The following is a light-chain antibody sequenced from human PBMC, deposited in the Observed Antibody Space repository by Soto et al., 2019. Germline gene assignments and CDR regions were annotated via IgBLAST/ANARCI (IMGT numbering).Light chain of an antibody. CDR1: HYIYSN. CDR3: QKYIRWPLN. V-gene: IGKV3-15*01. CDR2: RAS. J-gene: IGKJ4*01. Sequence: EIVMTQSQATLSVSPVERATISFTASHYIYSNVAWFQQRPGQAPRLLIYRASTRATGTPARFTGSGSGTEFTLTISSLQSEDYAVYFCQKYIRWPLNCGGGNKVDIK.